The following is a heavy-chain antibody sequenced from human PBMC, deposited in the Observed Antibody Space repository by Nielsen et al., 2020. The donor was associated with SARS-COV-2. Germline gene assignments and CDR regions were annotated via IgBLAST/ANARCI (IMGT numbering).Heavy chain of an antibody. D-gene: IGHD3-10*01. Sequence: ASVKVSCKASGYTFTSYGITWVRQAPGQGLEWMGWISVYNGNTNYAQKVQGRVTMTTDTSTSTAYMELRSLRSDDTAVYYCAKDSYYGSGSYPGYWGQGTLVTVSS. V-gene: IGHV1-18*01. CDR1: GYTFTSYG. CDR3: AKDSYYGSGSYPGY. CDR2: ISVYNGNT. J-gene: IGHJ4*02.